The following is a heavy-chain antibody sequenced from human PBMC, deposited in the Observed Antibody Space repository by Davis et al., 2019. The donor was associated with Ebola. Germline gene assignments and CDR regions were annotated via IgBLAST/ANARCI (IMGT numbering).Heavy chain of an antibody. J-gene: IGHJ4*02. D-gene: IGHD2-2*01. V-gene: IGHV3-30*03. CDR3: ARSLSPIVVVPAAMNY. CDR2: ISYDGSNK. CDR1: GFTFSSYG. Sequence: GESLKISCAASGFTFSSYGMHWVRQAPGKGLEWVAVISYDGSNKYYADSVKGRFTISRDNSKNTLYLQMNSLRAEDTAVYYCARSLSPIVVVPAAMNYWGQGTLVTVSS.